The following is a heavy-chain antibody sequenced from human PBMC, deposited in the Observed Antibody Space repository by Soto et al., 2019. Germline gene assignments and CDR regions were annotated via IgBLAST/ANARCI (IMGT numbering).Heavy chain of an antibody. CDR3: ARDGQYRTDGFDI. CDR1: GFTYSSHG. CDR2: LSRGGGST. V-gene: IGHV3-23*01. D-gene: IGHD5-12*01. Sequence: GGSLRRSCAASGFTYSSHGMSWVRQAPGKGLEWIAGLSRGGGSTYYADSVKGRFTISRDNSKNTLDLIMNSLRVEDTALYYCARDGQYRTDGFDIWGQVTMFT. J-gene: IGHJ3*02.